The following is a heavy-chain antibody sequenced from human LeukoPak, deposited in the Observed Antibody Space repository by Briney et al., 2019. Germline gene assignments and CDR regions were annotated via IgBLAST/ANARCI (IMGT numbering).Heavy chain of an antibody. CDR3: ARRGDSSGFALDY. CDR2: IYYSGST. CDR1: GGSISSYY. J-gene: IGHJ4*02. D-gene: IGHD3-22*01. Sequence: KPSETLSLTCTVSGGSISSYYWSWIRQPPGKGLEWIGYIYYSGSTNYNPSLKSRVTISVDTSKNQFSLKLSSVTAADTAVYYCARRGDSSGFALDYWGQGTLVTVSS. V-gene: IGHV4-59*08.